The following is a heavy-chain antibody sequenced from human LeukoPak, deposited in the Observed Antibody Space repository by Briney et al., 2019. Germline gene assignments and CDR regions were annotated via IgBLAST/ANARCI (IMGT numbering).Heavy chain of an antibody. V-gene: IGHV3-11*01. J-gene: IGHJ4*02. Sequence: GGSLRLSCAASGFTFSDYYMSWIRQAPGKGLEWVSYISSSGSTIYYADSVKGRFTISRDNAKNSPYLQMNSLRAEGTAVYYCAKVFLDSSGYFDYFDYWGQGTLVTVSS. CDR3: AKVFLDSSGYFDYFDY. D-gene: IGHD3-22*01. CDR2: ISSSGSTI. CDR1: GFTFSDYY.